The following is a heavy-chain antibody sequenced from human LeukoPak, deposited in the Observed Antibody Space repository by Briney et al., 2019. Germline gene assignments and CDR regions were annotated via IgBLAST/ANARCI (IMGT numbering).Heavy chain of an antibody. J-gene: IGHJ3*02. D-gene: IGHD2-15*01. CDR2: IYENDEK. V-gene: IGHV2-5*01. CDR3: AHRHRGVASYI. Sequence: SGPTLVNPTQTLTLTCTFSGFSFSSGGVGVGWIRQPPGGALEWLGVIYENDEKLYSSALHNRLSITKDTSKNQVVLTMANMDPVDTATYYCAHRHRGVASYIWGHGTLVTVSS. CDR1: GFSFSSGGVG.